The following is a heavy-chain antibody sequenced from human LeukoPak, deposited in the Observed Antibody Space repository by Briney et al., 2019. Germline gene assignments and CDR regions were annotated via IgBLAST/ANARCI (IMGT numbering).Heavy chain of an antibody. CDR2: IIPIFGTA. Sequence: SVKVSCKASGGTFSSYAISWVRQAPGLGLEWMGRIIPIFGTANYAQKFQGRVTITTDESTSTAYMELSSLRSEDTAVYYCARSVGSGYHDAFDIWGQGTMVTVSS. J-gene: IGHJ3*02. V-gene: IGHV1-69*05. D-gene: IGHD3-22*01. CDR3: ARSVGSGYHDAFDI. CDR1: GGTFSSYA.